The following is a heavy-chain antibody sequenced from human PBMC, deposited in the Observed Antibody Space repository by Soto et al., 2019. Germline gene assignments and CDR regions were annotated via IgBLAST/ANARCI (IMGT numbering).Heavy chain of an antibody. CDR1: GFTFSSYG. D-gene: IGHD2-15*01. J-gene: IGHJ4*02. Sequence: PGGSLRLSCAASGFTFSSYGMSWVRQAPGKGLEWVSSISGSGEGTYYADSVKGRFTISRDNFTNTLHLQMNSLRAEDTAVYYCAKDQGYCTGGSCYVFDFWGQGTLVTVSS. V-gene: IGHV3-23*01. CDR3: AKDQGYCTGGSCYVFDF. CDR2: ISGSGEGT.